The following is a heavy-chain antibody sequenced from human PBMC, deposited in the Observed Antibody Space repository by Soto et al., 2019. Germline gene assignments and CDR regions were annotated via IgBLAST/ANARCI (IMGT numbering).Heavy chain of an antibody. V-gene: IGHV1-3*01. J-gene: IGHJ3*02. Sequence: ASVKVSCKASGYTFTSYAMHWVRQAPGQRLEWMGWINAGNGNTKYSQKFQGRVTITRDTSASTAYMELSSLRSEDTAVYYCARRLGWGKYDSSGNDAFDIWGQGTMVTVSS. D-gene: IGHD3-22*01. CDR3: ARRLGWGKYDSSGNDAFDI. CDR1: GYTFTSYA. CDR2: INAGNGNT.